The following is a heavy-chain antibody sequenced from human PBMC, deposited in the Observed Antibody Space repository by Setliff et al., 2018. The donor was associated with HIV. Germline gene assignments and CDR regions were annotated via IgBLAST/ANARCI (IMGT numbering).Heavy chain of an antibody. CDR1: GYTFTGYY. V-gene: IGHV1-2*02. J-gene: IGHJ3*02. Sequence: ASVKVSCKASGYTFTGYYMHWVRQAPGQGLEWMGWINPNSGGTNYDQKFQGRVTMTRDTSISTAYMELRRLRSDDTAVYYCARARASSGWLEGDFDIWGQGTMFTVS. CDR2: INPNSGGT. CDR3: ARARASSGWLEGDFDI. D-gene: IGHD6-19*01.